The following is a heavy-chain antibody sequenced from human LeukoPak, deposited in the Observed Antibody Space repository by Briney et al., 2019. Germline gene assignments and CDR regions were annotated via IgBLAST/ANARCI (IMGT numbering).Heavy chain of an antibody. V-gene: IGHV3-23*01. D-gene: IGHD3-10*01. CDR2: ISGSGGST. Sequence: TGRSLRLSCAASGFTFSSYGTNWVRQAPGKGLEWVSAISGSGGSTYYADSVKGRFTISRDNSKNTLYLQMNSLRAEDTAVYYCAKDRGVHYYGSERGLHNWFDPWGQGTLVTVSS. CDR3: AKDRGVHYYGSERGLHNWFDP. CDR1: GFTFSSYG. J-gene: IGHJ5*02.